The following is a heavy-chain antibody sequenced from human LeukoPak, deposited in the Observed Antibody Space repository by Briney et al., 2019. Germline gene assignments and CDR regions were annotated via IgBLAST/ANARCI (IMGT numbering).Heavy chain of an antibody. V-gene: IGHV4-38-2*02. Sequence: SETLSLTCTVSGYSISSGYYWGWVRPPPGKGLEWIGIIYHSGSTYYNPSLKRRVTISGDTSKNQFSLKLSSVTAADTAVYYCARVGGYSSGWFPWFDPWGQGTLVTVSS. D-gene: IGHD6-19*01. CDR3: ARVGGYSSGWFPWFDP. CDR2: IYHSGST. J-gene: IGHJ5*02. CDR1: GYSISSGYY.